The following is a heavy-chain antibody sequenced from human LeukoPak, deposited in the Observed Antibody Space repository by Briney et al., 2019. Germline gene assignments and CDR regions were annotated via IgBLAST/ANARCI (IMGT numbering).Heavy chain of an antibody. J-gene: IGHJ4*02. CDR3: AKVGGHPKLYYQTLYYFDX. CDR2: ISGSGGST. Sequence: GGSLRLSCAASGFTFSSYAMSWVRQAPGKGLEWVSAISGSGGSTYYADSVKGRFTISRDNSKNTLYLQMNSLRAEDTAVYYCAKVGGHPKLYYQTLYYFDXXXXGTLXTVSS. V-gene: IGHV3-23*01. CDR1: GFTFSSYA. D-gene: IGHD3-10*01.